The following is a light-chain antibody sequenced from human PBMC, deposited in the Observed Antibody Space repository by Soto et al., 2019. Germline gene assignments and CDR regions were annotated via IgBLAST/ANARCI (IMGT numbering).Light chain of an antibody. Sequence: QSVLTQPPSVSAAPGQKVTISCSGSSSNIGNNYVSWYQQLPGTAPKLLISDNDKRPSGIPDRFSGSKSGTSATLGITGLQTGDEADYHCGTWDSSLSAVVFGGGTKLTVL. CDR2: DND. CDR1: SSNIGNNY. CDR3: GTWDSSLSAVV. V-gene: IGLV1-51*01. J-gene: IGLJ2*01.